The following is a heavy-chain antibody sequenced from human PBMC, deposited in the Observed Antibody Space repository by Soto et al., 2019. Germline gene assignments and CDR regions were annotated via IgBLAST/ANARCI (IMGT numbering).Heavy chain of an antibody. CDR2: ISWNSGSI. J-gene: IGHJ4*02. CDR1: GFTFDDYA. D-gene: IGHD6-19*01. CDR3: AKDAIGSGWGYFDY. Sequence: GGSLRLSCAASGFTFDDYAMHWVRQAPGKGLEWVSGISWNSGSIGYADSVKGRFTISRDNAKNSLYLQMNSLRAEDTALYYCAKDAIGSGWGYFDYWGQGTLVTVSS. V-gene: IGHV3-9*01.